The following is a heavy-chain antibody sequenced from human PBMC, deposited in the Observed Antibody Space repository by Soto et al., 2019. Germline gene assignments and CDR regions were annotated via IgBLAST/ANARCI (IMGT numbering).Heavy chain of an antibody. V-gene: IGHV3-48*01. CDR2: FSSSSSTI. CDR1: GFTFSSYS. J-gene: IGHJ5*02. CDR3: SREEWLLNLFVP. D-gene: IGHD5-12*01. Sequence: EVQLVESGGGLVQPGGSLRLSCAASGFTFSSYSLNWVRQAPGTGLEWVSYFSSSSSTIYYEDSVKGRLTISRYNAKISLYLQITRLRAENTDVSDCSREEWLLNLFVPGGPGTLVTVSS.